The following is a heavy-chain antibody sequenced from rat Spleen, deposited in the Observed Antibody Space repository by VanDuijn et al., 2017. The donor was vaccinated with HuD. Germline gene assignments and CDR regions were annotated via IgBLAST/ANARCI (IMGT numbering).Heavy chain of an antibody. V-gene: IGHV5-29*01. CDR3: ANQAYNTERAFVWFAY. Sequence: EVQLVESDGGLVQPGRSLKLSCAASGFTFSDYYMAWVRQAPTKGLEWVATISSDGGRNFYRDAGKGRFTISRDNEKSTLYLQMDRLRSEETATYCCANQAYNTERAFVWFAYWGQGFMVAVAS. CDR1: GFTFSDYY. CDR2: ISSDGGRN. J-gene: IGHJ2*01. D-gene: IGHD1-10*01.